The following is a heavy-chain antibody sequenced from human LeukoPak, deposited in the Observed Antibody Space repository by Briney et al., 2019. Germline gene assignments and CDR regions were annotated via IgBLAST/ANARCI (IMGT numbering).Heavy chain of an antibody. CDR1: GLTFNSFG. D-gene: IGHD6-13*01. V-gene: IGHV3-30*03. CDR2: ISYDENKK. Sequence: GGSLRLSCAASGLTFNSFGFHWVRQAPGKGLEWVAVISYDENKKYYAESVKGRFTISRDNAKNTLYLQMNSLRAEDTAVYYCARGGYSSSWLLYWGQGTLVTVSS. CDR3: ARGGYSSSWLLY. J-gene: IGHJ4*02.